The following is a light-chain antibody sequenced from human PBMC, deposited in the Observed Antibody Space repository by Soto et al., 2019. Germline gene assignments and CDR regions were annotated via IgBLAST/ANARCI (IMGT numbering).Light chain of an antibody. V-gene: IGKV1-5*01. CDR2: DAS. CDR1: QSISSW. J-gene: IGKJ4*01. CDR3: QQSYSTPLT. Sequence: DIQMTHSPSTLSASVGARVTITCRASQSISSWLAWYQQKPGKAPKLLIYDASSLQSGVPSRFSGSGSGTELTITISSLQPDDCATYYCQQSYSTPLTFGGGTKVDIK.